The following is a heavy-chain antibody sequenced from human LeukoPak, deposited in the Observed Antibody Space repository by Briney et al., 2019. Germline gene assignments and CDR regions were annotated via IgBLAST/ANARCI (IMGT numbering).Heavy chain of an antibody. V-gene: IGHV1-8*03. J-gene: IGHJ6*03. CDR1: GYTFTSYD. Sequence: GASVKVSCKASGYTFTSYDINWVRQATGQGLEWMGWMNPNSGNTGYAQKFQGRVTITRNTSISTAYMELSSLRSEDTAVYYCARDRDDGGYSYGKNYMDVWGKGTTVTVSS. CDR3: ARDRDDGGYSYGKNYMDV. CDR2: MNPNSGNT. D-gene: IGHD5-18*01.